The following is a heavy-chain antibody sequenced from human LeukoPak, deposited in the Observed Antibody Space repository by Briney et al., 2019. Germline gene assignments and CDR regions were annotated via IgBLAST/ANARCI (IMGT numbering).Heavy chain of an antibody. CDR3: ARAWGYFDY. CDR1: GFTFSSYA. Sequence: PGGSLRLSCAASGFTFSSYAMSWVRQAPGKGLEWVSAISGSGDSTYYGDSVKGRFTISRDNSKNTLYLQMNSLRAEDTAVYYCARAWGYFDYWGQGTLVTVSS. V-gene: IGHV3-23*01. D-gene: IGHD3-16*01. CDR2: ISGSGDST. J-gene: IGHJ4*02.